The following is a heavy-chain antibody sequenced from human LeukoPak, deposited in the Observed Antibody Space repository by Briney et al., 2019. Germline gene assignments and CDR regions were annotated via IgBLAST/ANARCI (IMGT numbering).Heavy chain of an antibody. Sequence: SETLSLTCTGSGGSISSYYWSWVRQPPGKGLEWIGYIYYSGSTNYNPSLKSRVTISVDTSKNQFSLKLSSVTAADTAVYYCARMDAAYFDYWGQGTLVTVSS. J-gene: IGHJ4*02. CDR1: GGSISSYY. CDR3: ARMDAAYFDY. D-gene: IGHD2-15*01. CDR2: IYYSGST. V-gene: IGHV4-59*01.